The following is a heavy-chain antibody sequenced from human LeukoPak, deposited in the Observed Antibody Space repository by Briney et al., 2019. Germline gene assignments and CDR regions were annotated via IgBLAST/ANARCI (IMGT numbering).Heavy chain of an antibody. D-gene: IGHD3-10*01. Sequence: GGSLRLSCAASGFTFSNYWMSWVRQAPGKGLEWVASIHQHGNEKYFVDSVRGRFTISRDNSKNTLYLQMNSLRAEDTAVYYCAKGRDYYGSGTYDYCGQGTLVTVSS. CDR1: GFTFSNYW. J-gene: IGHJ4*02. CDR3: AKGRDYYGSGTYDY. CDR2: IHQHGNEK. V-gene: IGHV3-7*03.